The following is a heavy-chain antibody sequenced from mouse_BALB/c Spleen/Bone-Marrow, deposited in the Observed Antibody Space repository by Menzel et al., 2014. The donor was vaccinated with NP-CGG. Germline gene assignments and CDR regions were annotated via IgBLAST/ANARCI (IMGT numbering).Heavy chain of an antibody. J-gene: IGHJ3*01. CDR1: GYSFTGYT. D-gene: IGHD1-1*01. Sequence: PGASMKISCKASGYSFTGYTMNWVKQSHGKNLEWSGLINPYNGGTSYSQKFKGKATLTVDKSSSTAYMELLSLTSEDSAVYYCARDCYGSSCGFAYWGQGTLVTVSA. V-gene: IGHV1-26*01. CDR2: INPYNGGT. CDR3: ARDCYGSSCGFAY.